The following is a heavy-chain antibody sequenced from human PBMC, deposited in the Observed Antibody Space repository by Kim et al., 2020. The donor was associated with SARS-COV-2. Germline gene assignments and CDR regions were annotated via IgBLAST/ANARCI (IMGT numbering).Heavy chain of an antibody. CDR2: IYYSGST. J-gene: IGHJ4*02. V-gene: IGHV4-31*03. D-gene: IGHD3-16*02. CDR3: ARAPLTFGGVIVNFDY. Sequence: SETLSLTCTVSGGSISSGGYYWSWIRQHPGKGLEWIGYIYYSGSTYYNPSLKSRVTISVDTSKNQFSLKLSSVTAADTAVYYCARAPLTFGGVIVNFDYWGQGTLVTVSS. CDR1: GGSISSGGYY.